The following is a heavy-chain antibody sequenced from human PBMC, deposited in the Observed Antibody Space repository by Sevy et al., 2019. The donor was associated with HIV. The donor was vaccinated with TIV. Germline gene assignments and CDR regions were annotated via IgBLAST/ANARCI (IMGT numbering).Heavy chain of an antibody. CDR2: ISYEGTET. CDR3: ARDGGYSIKWYPLY. V-gene: IGHV3-30-3*01. D-gene: IGHD6-13*01. Sequence: GGSLRLACAASGFAFSSHAMHWVRQAPGKGLEWVAVISYEGTETFYAASVEGRFTISRDNSKNMLSLQINSLRPEDTAVYYCARDGGYSIKWYPLYWGHGTLVTVSS. CDR1: GFAFSSHA. J-gene: IGHJ4*01.